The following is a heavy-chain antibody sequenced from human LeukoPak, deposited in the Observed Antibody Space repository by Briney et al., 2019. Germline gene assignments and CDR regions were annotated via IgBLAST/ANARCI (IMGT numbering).Heavy chain of an antibody. V-gene: IGHV4-34*01. CDR1: GGSFSGYY. CDR3: ARVFWSGYYTDY. D-gene: IGHD3-3*01. Sequence: SETLSLTCAVYGGSFSGYYWSWIRQPPGKGLEWIGEINHSGSTNYNPSLKSRVTISVDTSKNQFSLKLSSVTAADTAVYYCARVFWSGYYTDYWGQGTLVTVSS. J-gene: IGHJ4*02. CDR2: INHSGST.